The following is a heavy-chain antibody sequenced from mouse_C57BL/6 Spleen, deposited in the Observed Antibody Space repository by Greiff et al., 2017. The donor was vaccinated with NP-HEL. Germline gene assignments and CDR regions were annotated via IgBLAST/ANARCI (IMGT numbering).Heavy chain of an antibody. CDR1: GFNIKDDY. CDR2: IDPENGDT. V-gene: IGHV14-4*01. Sequence: VQLQQSGAELVRPGASVKLSCTASGFNIKDDYMHWVKQRPEQGLEWIGWIDPENGDTEYASKFQGKATITADTSSNTAYLQLSSLTSEDTAVYYCSIYYGNYRFAYWGQGTLVTVSA. J-gene: IGHJ3*01. CDR3: SIYYGNYRFAY. D-gene: IGHD2-1*01.